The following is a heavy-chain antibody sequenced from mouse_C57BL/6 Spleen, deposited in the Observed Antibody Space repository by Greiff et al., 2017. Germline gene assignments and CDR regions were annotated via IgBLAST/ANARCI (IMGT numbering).Heavy chain of an antibody. J-gene: IGHJ4*01. CDR1: GYAFSSYW. D-gene: IGHD3-2*02. Sequence: VQLQQSGAELVKPGASVKISCKASGYAFSSYWMNWVKQRPGKGLEWIGQIYPGDGDTNYNGKFKGKATLTADKSSSTAYMQLSSLTPEDSAVYFGARPAYLDSSGYYAMDYWGQGTSVTVSS. CDR2: IYPGDGDT. CDR3: ARPAYLDSSGYYAMDY. V-gene: IGHV1-80*01.